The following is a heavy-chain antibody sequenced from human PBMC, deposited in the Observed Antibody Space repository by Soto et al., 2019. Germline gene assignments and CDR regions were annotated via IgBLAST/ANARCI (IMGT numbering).Heavy chain of an antibody. Sequence: QVQLQQWGAGLLKPSETLSLTCAVYGGSFSGYYWSWIRQPPGKGLEWIGEINHSGSTNYNPSLKSRVTISVDTSKNQFSLKLSSVTAADTAVYYCARGLRYRNYFDYWGQGTLVTVSS. CDR2: INHSGST. J-gene: IGHJ4*02. CDR1: GGSFSGYY. D-gene: IGHD5-18*01. V-gene: IGHV4-34*01. CDR3: ARGLRYRNYFDY.